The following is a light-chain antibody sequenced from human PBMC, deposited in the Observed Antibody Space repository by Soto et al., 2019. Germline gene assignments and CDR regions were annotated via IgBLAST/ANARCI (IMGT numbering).Light chain of an antibody. Sequence: EIVMTQSPATLSVSPGERATLSCRTSQSVSGNLAWYQQKTGQAPRVLIYGASTRATGIPARYSGSGSGTEFTLTISSLQSEDFAVYYCQQYNNWPRTFGQGTKVEIK. J-gene: IGKJ1*01. CDR3: QQYNNWPRT. CDR1: QSVSGN. CDR2: GAS. V-gene: IGKV3-15*01.